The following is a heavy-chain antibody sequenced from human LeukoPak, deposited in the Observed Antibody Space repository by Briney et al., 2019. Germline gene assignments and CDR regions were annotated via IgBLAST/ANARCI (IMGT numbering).Heavy chain of an antibody. Sequence: GGSLRLSRAASGFTFGSYGMHWVRQAPGKGLEWVAFIRYDGSNKYYADSVKGRFTISRDNSKNTLYLQMNSLRAEDTAVYYCAKDRGIDYWGQGTLVTVSS. CDR2: IRYDGSNK. V-gene: IGHV3-30*02. J-gene: IGHJ4*02. CDR1: GFTFGSYG. CDR3: AKDRGIDY.